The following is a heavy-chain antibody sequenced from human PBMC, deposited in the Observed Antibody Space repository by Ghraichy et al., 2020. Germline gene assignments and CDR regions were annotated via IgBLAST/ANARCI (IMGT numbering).Heavy chain of an antibody. D-gene: IGHD3-3*01. J-gene: IGHJ5*02. CDR1: GGSISSSSYY. CDR2: IYYSRSN. Sequence: SETLSLTCTVSGGSISSSSYYWGWIRQPPGKGLEWIGSIYYSRSNYYNPSLKSRVTIAVDTSKNQFYLKLSTVTAADTAVYYCARQATGTIFGVVIPFDPWGQGTLVTVSS. V-gene: IGHV4-39*01. CDR3: ARQATGTIFGVVIPFDP.